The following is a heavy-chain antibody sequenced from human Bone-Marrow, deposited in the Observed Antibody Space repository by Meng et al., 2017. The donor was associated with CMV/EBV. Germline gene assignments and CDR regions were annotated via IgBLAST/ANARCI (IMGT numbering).Heavy chain of an antibody. CDR3: ARDAPLYDFWSGYYTGFYYGMDV. Sequence: SETLSLTCAVYGGSFSGYYWSWIRQPPGKGLEWIGYIYYSGSTNYNPSLKSRVTISVDTSKNQFSLKLSSVTAADTAVYYCARDAPLYDFWSGYYTGFYYGMDVWGQGTTVTVSS. J-gene: IGHJ6*02. CDR1: GGSFSGYY. D-gene: IGHD3-3*01. V-gene: IGHV4-59*01. CDR2: IYYSGST.